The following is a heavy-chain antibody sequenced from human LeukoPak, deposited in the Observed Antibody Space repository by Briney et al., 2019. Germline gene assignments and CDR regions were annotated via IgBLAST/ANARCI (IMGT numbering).Heavy chain of an antibody. V-gene: IGHV5-51*01. CDR3: ARRMGGVTTGSDY. J-gene: IGHJ4*02. D-gene: IGHD4-17*01. Sequence: GESLKISCQGSGYHFTSYWIGWVREMPGKGLEWMGIIYPGDSDTRYSPSFQGQVTTSADKSISTAYLQWSSLKASDTAMYYCARRMGGVTTGSDYWGQGTLVTVSS. CDR1: GYHFTSYW. CDR2: IYPGDSDT.